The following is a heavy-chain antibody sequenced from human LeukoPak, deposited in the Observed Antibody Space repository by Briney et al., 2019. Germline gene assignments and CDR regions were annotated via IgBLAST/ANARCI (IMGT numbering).Heavy chain of an antibody. V-gene: IGHV3-21*01. CDR2: ISGSSSYI. CDR3: ARDRDVWTGTIGPTDY. CDR1: GFTFSSYS. J-gene: IGHJ4*02. Sequence: GGSLRLSCAASGFTFSSYSMNWVRQAPGKGLEWVSSISGSSSYIYYADSVKGRFTISRDNAKNSLYLQMNSLRAEDTAVYYCARDRDVWTGTIGPTDYWGQGTLVTVSS. D-gene: IGHD1-7*01.